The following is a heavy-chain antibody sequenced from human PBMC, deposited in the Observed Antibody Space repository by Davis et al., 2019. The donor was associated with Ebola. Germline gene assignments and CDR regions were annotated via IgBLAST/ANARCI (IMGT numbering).Heavy chain of an antibody. V-gene: IGHV3-23*01. CDR3: ARDPGKLGNFDY. J-gene: IGHJ4*02. CDR2: ISGSGGST. Sequence: GESLKISCAASGFTFSSYAMSCVRHAPGKGLEWVSAISGSGGSTYYADSVKGRFTISRDNSKNTLYLQMNSLRAEDTAVYYCARDPGKLGNFDYWGQGTLVTVSS. D-gene: IGHD7-27*01. CDR1: GFTFSSYA.